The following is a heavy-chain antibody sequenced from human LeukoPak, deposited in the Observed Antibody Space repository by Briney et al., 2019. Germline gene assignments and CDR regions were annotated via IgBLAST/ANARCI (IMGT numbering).Heavy chain of an antibody. CDR2: ISAYNGNT. J-gene: IGHJ4*02. Sequence: EASVKVSCKASGYTFTSYGISWVRQAPGQGLEWMGWISAYNGNTNYAQKLQGRVTMTTDTSTSTAYMELRSLRCDDAAVYYCARLYLPATRFDYWGQGTLVTVSS. D-gene: IGHD5-24*01. CDR1: GYTFTSYG. V-gene: IGHV1-18*01. CDR3: ARLYLPATRFDY.